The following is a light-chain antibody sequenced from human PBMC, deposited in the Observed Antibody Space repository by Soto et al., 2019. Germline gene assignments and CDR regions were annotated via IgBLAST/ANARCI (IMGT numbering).Light chain of an antibody. J-gene: IGKJ2*01. CDR1: QSVSSSY. V-gene: IGKV3-20*01. CDR3: KQYGSSPAIT. Sequence: EIVLTQSPGTLSLSPGGRATLSCRASQSVSSSYLAWYQQKPGQAPRLLIYGASSMDTGIRDRFSGSGFGTDFPLTISRLEPEDFAVYHCKQYGSSPAITFGQGTTLEIK. CDR2: GAS.